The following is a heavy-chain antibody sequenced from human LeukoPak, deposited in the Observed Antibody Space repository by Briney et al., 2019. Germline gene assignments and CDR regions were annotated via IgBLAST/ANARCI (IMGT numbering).Heavy chain of an antibody. V-gene: IGHV3-30*04. J-gene: IGHJ4*02. CDR3: AKSLVVVTATPGTSFDY. CDR1: GFTFSTYV. CDR2: ISYDGSNE. D-gene: IGHD2-21*02. Sequence: GGSLRLSCAASGFTFSTYVIHWVRQAPGKGLEWVGVISYDGSNEYSADSVKGRFTISRDNSKNTLYLQMNSLRAEDTAVYYCAKSLVVVTATPGTSFDYWGQGTLVTVSS.